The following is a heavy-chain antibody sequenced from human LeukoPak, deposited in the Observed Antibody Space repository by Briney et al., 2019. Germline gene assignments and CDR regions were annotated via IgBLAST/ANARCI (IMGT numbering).Heavy chain of an antibody. CDR1: GFTFSNYA. D-gene: IGHD1-7*01. J-gene: IGHJ4*02. CDR2: ISSNGDAT. CDR3: VRVGNYREFDY. V-gene: IGHV3-64*01. Sequence: GGSLRLSCAASGFTFSNYALHWVRQAPGKGLEYVSAISSNGDATFYANSVKGRFTISRDNSKNTLHHQMGSLRAEDMAVYYCVRVGNYREFDYWGQGTLVTVSS.